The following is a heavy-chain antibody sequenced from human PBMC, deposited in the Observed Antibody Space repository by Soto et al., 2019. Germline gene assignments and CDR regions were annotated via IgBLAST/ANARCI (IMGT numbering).Heavy chain of an antibody. J-gene: IGHJ4*02. CDR3: ANRKLLWFGGQSFDD. CDR2: ISGSGGST. V-gene: IGHV3-23*01. Sequence: GGSLRLSCAASGFTFSSYAMSWVRQAPGKGLEWVSAISGSGGSTYYADSVKGRFTISRDNSKNTLYLQMNSLRAEDTAVYYCANRKLLWFGGQSFDDWGQGTLVTVSS. CDR1: GFTFSSYA. D-gene: IGHD3-10*01.